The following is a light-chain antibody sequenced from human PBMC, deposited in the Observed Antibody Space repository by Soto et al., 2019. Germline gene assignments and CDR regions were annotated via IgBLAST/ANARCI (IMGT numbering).Light chain of an antibody. V-gene: IGKV3-20*01. CDR3: QQYGSSPYT. CDR2: GAS. J-gene: IGKJ2*01. Sequence: ETVLTQSPCTLSLSPGERATLSCGASQSVNKKYLAWYQQKLGQAPRLLIYGASSRASGIPDRFSGSGSGTHFTLTINKMEPEDFAVYYCQQYGSSPYTFGQGTKVDIK. CDR1: QSVNKKY.